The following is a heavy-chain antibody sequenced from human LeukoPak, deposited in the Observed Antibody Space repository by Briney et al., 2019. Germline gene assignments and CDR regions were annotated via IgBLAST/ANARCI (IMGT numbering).Heavy chain of an antibody. CDR2: INQDGSEK. Sequence: GGSLGLSCAVSGFTFSDYWMTWVRQAPGKGLEWVANINQDGSEKYYVDSVEGRFTISRDSVKNSLYLQMTSVRADDTAMYYCVRDDYDFWSGYQRYFEFWGQGTLVTVSS. CDR3: VRDDYDFWSGYQRYFEF. V-gene: IGHV3-7*01. J-gene: IGHJ4*02. D-gene: IGHD3-3*01. CDR1: GFTFSDYW.